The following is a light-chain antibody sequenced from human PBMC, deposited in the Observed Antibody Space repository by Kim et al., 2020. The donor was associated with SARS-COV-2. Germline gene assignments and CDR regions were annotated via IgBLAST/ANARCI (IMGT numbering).Light chain of an antibody. J-gene: IGKJ4*01. CDR2: AAS. CDR3: QQSNNFPLT. Sequence: DIQMTQSASSVSTSVGDRVTITCRASQGISSLLAWYQQKPGKAPELLIYAASSLQTGAPSRFSGSGSGTDFTLTISSLQPEDFATYYCQQSNNFPLTFGGGTKVDIK. V-gene: IGKV1D-12*01. CDR1: QGISSL.